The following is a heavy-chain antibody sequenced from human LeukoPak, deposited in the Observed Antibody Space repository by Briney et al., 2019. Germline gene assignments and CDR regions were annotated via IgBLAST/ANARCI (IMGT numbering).Heavy chain of an antibody. CDR1: GYTFTGYY. V-gene: IGHV1-2*02. D-gene: IGHD3-10*01. Sequence: ASVKVSCEASGYTFTGYYMHWVRQAPGQGLEWMGWINPNSGGTNYAQKFQGRVTMTRDTSISTAYMELSRLRSDDTAVYYCARDLAPFTMVRGVKDYYYMDVWGKGTTVTVSS. CDR3: ARDLAPFTMVRGVKDYYYMDV. CDR2: INPNSGGT. J-gene: IGHJ6*03.